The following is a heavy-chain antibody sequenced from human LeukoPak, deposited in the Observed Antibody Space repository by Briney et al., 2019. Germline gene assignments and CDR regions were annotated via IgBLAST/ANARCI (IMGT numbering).Heavy chain of an antibody. V-gene: IGHV3-48*03. CDR2: ISSSGSTI. CDR1: GFTFSSYE. CDR3: ARDPSRGSTAGGFDI. Sequence: GGSLRLSCAASGFTFSSYEMNWVRRAPGKGLEWVSYISSSGSTIIYADSVKGRFTISRDNAKNSLYLQMNSLRAEDTAVYYCARDPSRGSTAGGFDIWGQGTMVTVSS. J-gene: IGHJ3*02. D-gene: IGHD3-10*01.